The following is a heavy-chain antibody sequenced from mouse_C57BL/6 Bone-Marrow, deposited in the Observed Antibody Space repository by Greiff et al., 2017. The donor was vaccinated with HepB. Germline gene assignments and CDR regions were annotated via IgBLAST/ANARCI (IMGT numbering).Heavy chain of an antibody. CDR2: IYPGGGYT. Sequence: QVQLQHSGAELVRPGTSVKMSCKASGYTFTNYWIGWAKQRPGHGLEWIGDIYPGGGYTNYNEKFKGKATLTADKSSSTAYMQFSSLTSEDSAIYYCARSPYYGSSYGFDYWGQGTTLTVSS. D-gene: IGHD1-1*01. CDR1: GYTFTNYW. V-gene: IGHV1-63*01. J-gene: IGHJ2*01. CDR3: ARSPYYGSSYGFDY.